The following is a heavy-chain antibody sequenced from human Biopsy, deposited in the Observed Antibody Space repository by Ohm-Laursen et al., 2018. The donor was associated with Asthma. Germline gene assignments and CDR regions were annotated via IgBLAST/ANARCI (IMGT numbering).Heavy chain of an antibody. V-gene: IGHV1-69*13. CDR2: IKTVFGTT. J-gene: IGHJ6*02. D-gene: IGHD6-19*01. CDR1: GGTLSNFA. CDR3: ARCQVGYSSGWSLLLKKIYYSGMDV. Sequence: SVKVSCKAPGGTLSNFAISWVRQAPGQGLEWLGGIKTVFGTTNYAQKFQGRVTITADESTSTAYMEVTSLRSEDTAIYYCARCQVGYSSGWSLLLKKIYYSGMDVWGQGTAVTVSS.